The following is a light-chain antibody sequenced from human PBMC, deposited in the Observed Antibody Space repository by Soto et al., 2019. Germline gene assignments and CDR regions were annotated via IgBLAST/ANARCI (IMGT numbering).Light chain of an antibody. CDR1: QRISTY. V-gene: IGKV3D-15*01. CDR3: QQYNNWPQT. CDR2: GAS. J-gene: IGKJ1*01. Sequence: PRPRAPLSCRASQRISTYLAWYQVKPGQAPRLLIYGASTRAIGVPDRFSGSGSGTDFTLTISGLQSEDFAVYYCQQYNNWPQTFGQGTKVDI.